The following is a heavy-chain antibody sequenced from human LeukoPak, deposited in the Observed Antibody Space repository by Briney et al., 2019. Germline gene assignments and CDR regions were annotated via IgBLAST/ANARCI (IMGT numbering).Heavy chain of an antibody. Sequence: SQTLSLTCTVSGGSISSGSYYWSWIRQPAGTGLEWTGRISTTGSTNYNPSLKSRVTISVDKSKNQFSLKLSSVTAADTAVYYCARDPGIAAAGTLWDWGQGTLVTVSS. J-gene: IGHJ4*02. CDR2: ISTTGST. CDR3: ARDPGIAAAGTLWD. CDR1: GGSISSGSYY. V-gene: IGHV4-61*02. D-gene: IGHD6-13*01.